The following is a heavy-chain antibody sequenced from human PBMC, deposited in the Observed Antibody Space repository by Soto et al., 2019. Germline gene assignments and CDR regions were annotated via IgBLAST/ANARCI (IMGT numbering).Heavy chain of an antibody. CDR2: TSYDGGNE. J-gene: IGHJ4*02. CDR1: GFPFSSYA. D-gene: IGHD3-16*01. CDR3: ARDRLGTVLSHILWGYFDY. Sequence: GGSLRLSCAASGFPFSSYAMHWVRLAPGKGLEWVAATSYDGGNEYYADSVKGRFTITRDNSKNTLYLQLNSLRPEDAAIYYCARDRLGTVLSHILWGYFDYWGQGTLVTVSS. V-gene: IGHV3-30*04.